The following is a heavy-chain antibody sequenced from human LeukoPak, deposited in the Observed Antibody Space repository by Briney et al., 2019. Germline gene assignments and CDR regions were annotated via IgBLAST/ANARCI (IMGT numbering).Heavy chain of an antibody. CDR3: AKDGHDILTGYLDY. CDR1: GFTFSSYA. CDR2: TSGGGAST. J-gene: IGHJ4*02. V-gene: IGHV3-23*01. D-gene: IGHD3-9*01. Sequence: PGGSLRLSCAASGFTFSSYAMNWVRQAPGKGLEWVSVTSGGGASTYYADSVKGRFTISRDNSKNTLYLQMNSLRAEDTAIFYCAKDGHDILTGYLDYWGQGTVVTVSS.